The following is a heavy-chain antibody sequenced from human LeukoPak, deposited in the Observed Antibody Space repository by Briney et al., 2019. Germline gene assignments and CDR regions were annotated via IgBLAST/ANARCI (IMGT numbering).Heavy chain of an antibody. V-gene: IGHV3-7*01. J-gene: IGHJ3*02. Sequence: QPGGSLRLSCAASGFTFSSYWMSWVRQAPGKGLEWVANIKQDGSEKYYVDSVKGRFTISRDNAKNSLYLQMNSLRAEDTAVYYCARDQSVARYGWERGAFDIWGQGTMVTVSS. CDR2: IKQDGSEK. CDR1: GFTFSSYW. CDR3: ARDQSVARYGWERGAFDI. D-gene: IGHD1-26*01.